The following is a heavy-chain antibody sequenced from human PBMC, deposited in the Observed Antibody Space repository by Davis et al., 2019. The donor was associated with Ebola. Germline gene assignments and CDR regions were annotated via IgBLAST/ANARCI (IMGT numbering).Heavy chain of an antibody. J-gene: IGHJ4*02. Sequence: GESLKISCAASGFTFNSYSMDWVRQAPGKRLEWLASITSGSTYIHYADSVRGRFTIFRDNARNSLSLQMNSLGVDDTAVYFCAREVVPWTFEYWGQETQVTVSS. CDR3: AREVVPWTFEY. V-gene: IGHV3-21*01. CDR2: ITSGSTYI. D-gene: IGHD2-2*01. CDR1: GFTFNSYS.